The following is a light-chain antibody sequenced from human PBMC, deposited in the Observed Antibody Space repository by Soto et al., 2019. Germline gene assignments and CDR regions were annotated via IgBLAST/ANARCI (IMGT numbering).Light chain of an antibody. V-gene: IGKV1-27*01. CDR3: QKYNSAPPP. J-gene: IGKJ2*01. Sequence: DIEMTQAPSFLSASVGDRATISCRASQGSSNYLAWYQQKPGKVPKLLIFAASTLQSGVPSRFSGSGSGTDFSLTISSLQPEDVATYYCQKYNSAPPPFGQGTKLEIK. CDR1: QGSSNY. CDR2: AAS.